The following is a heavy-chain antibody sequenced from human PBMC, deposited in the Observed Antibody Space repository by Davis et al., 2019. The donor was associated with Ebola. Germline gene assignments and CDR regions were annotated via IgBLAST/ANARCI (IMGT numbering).Heavy chain of an antibody. J-gene: IGHJ6*03. CDR3: ASGDGRGRSYDMGV. V-gene: IGHV3-7*03. D-gene: IGHD3/OR15-3a*01. CDR1: GLIFNNYW. CDR2: IKEDGGEK. Sequence: PGGSLRLSCAASGLIFNNYWMSWIRQAPGKGPEWVAIIKEDGGEKYYVDSVKGRFTISRDNAKNSLFLEMNSLRAEDTAFYYCASGDGRGRSYDMGVWGQGTTVTVSS.